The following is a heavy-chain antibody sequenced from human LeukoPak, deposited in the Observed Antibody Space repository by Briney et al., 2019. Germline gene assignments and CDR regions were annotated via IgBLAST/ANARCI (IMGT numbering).Heavy chain of an antibody. CDR1: GFTFSTYW. V-gene: IGHV3-7*03. CDR2: IKQDGSEK. Sequence: GGSLRLSCAASGFTFSTYWMSWVRQAPGKGLEWVANIKQDGSEKYYVDSMKGRFTISRDNAKNSLYLQMNSLRAEDTAVYYCAKRGPIYSSSPGNYFDYWGQGTLVTVSS. D-gene: IGHD6-6*01. CDR3: AKRGPIYSSSPGNYFDY. J-gene: IGHJ4*02.